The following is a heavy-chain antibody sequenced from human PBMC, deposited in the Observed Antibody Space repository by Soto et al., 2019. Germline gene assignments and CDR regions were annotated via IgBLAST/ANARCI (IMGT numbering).Heavy chain of an antibody. CDR3: ARATAPNYFDY. CDR2: ISSSSSYI. V-gene: IGHV3-21*01. J-gene: IGHJ4*02. CDR1: GFTFSSYS. Sequence: EVQLVESGGGLVKPGGSLRLSCAASGFTFSSYSMNWVRQAPGKGLEWVSSISSSSSYIYYADSVKVRFTISRDNAKNSLYLQMNSLRAEDTAVYYCARATAPNYFDYWGQGTLVTVSS. D-gene: IGHD4-17*01.